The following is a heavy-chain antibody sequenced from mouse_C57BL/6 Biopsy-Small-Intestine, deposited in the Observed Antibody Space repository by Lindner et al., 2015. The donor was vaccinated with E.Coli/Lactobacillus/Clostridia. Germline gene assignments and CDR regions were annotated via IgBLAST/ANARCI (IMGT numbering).Heavy chain of an antibody. Sequence: VQLQESGAELVKPGASVKLSCKASGYTFTDYTIHWVKQRSGQGLEWIGWFFPKSGSLKYNERFRDKATLTADKSSSTVYMELSSLTSDDSAVYFCARHDALGALFDYWGQGTSVTVSS. D-gene: IGHD3-1*01. CDR3: ARHDALGALFDY. V-gene: IGHV1-62-2*01. CDR1: GYTFTDYT. CDR2: FFPKSGSL. J-gene: IGHJ2*02.